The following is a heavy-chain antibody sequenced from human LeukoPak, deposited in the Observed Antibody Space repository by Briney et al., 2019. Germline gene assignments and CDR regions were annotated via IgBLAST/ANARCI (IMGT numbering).Heavy chain of an antibody. V-gene: IGHV4-59*01. D-gene: IGHD2-15*01. CDR3: ARVGVGYCSGGSCSPAFDI. Sequence: PSETLSLTCTVSGGSISIYYWSWIRQPPGKGLEWIGYIYYSGSTNYNPSLESRVTISVDTSKNQFSLKLSSVTAADTAVYYCARVGVGYCSGGSCSPAFDIWGQGTMVTVSS. CDR2: IYYSGST. CDR1: GGSISIYY. J-gene: IGHJ3*02.